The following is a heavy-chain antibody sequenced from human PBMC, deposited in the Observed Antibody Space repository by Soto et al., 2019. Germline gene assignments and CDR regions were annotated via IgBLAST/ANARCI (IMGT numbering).Heavy chain of an antibody. D-gene: IGHD2-2*01. CDR2: INPSGGST. V-gene: IGHV1-46*01. J-gene: IGHJ6*02. CDR3: ATPTTFSVVVPEPYYYYGMDV. CDR1: GYTFTSYY. Sequence: ASAKVSCKASGYTFTSYYMHWVRQAPGQGLEWMGIINPSGGSTSYAQKFQGRVTMTRDTSTSTVYMELSSLRSEDTAVYYCATPTTFSVVVPEPYYYYGMDVWGQGTTVTVSS.